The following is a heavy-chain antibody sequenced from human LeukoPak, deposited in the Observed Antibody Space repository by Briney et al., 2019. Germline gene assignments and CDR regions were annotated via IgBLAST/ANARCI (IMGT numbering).Heavy chain of an antibody. CDR2: VNAYNGHT. CDR3: AKYSSSYNWFDP. Sequence: ASVKVSCKTSGFTFTNYGISWVRRAPGQGLEWMGWVNAYNGHTNYPQKLQGRVTMTTDTSTSTAYMELRSLRSDDTAVYYCAKYSSSYNWFDPWGQGTLVTVSS. V-gene: IGHV1-18*01. J-gene: IGHJ5*02. D-gene: IGHD6-13*01. CDR1: GFTFTNYG.